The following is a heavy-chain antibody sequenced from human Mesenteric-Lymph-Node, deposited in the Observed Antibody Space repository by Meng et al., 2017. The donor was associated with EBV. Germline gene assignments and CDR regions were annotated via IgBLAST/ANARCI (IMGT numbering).Heavy chain of an antibody. CDR2: IYWDDDK. Sequence: QNPLNEAGPPLVNPPPTLTMTCTVSGCSRSTSGVGVGCIRQPPGKALEWLALIYWDDDKRYSPSLKSRLTITKDTSKNQVVLTMTNMDPVDTATYYCAHTSGDLYFDYWGQGTLVTVSS. J-gene: IGHJ4*02. CDR1: GCSRSTSGVG. CDR3: AHTSGDLYFDY. V-gene: IGHV2-5*02. D-gene: IGHD3-10*01.